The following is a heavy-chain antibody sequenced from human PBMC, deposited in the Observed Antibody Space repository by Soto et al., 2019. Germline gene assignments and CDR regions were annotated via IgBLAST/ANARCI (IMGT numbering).Heavy chain of an antibody. D-gene: IGHD3-10*01. V-gene: IGHV4-59*01. Sequence: SETLSLTCTVSGGSISSYYWSWIRQPPGKGLEWIGYIYYSGSANYNPSLKSRVTISVDTSKNQFSLKLSSVTAADTAVYYCARDQRFMVRGGYYGMDVWGQGTTVTVSS. CDR1: GGSISSYY. CDR3: ARDQRFMVRGGYYGMDV. J-gene: IGHJ6*02. CDR2: IYYSGSA.